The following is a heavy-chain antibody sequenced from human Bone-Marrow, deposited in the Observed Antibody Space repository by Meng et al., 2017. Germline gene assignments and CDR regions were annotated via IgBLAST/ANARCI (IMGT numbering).Heavy chain of an antibody. D-gene: IGHD3-10*01. CDR2: IYTSGST. Sequence: SETLSLTCTVSGGSISSGSYYWSWIRQPAGKGLEWIGRIYTSGSTNYNPSLKSRVTISVDTSKNQFSLKLSSVTAADTAVYYCARESGRRYYYYYYGMDVWGQGTTVTVSS. CDR3: ARESGRRYYYYYYGMDV. J-gene: IGHJ6*02. V-gene: IGHV4-61*02. CDR1: GGSISSGSYY.